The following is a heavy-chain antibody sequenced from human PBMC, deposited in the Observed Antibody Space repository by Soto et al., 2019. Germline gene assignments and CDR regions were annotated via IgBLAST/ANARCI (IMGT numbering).Heavy chain of an antibody. V-gene: IGHV1-18*01. CDR1: GYTFTSYG. J-gene: IGHJ4*02. CDR3: ARATPRRLLFGRHDY. D-gene: IGHD2-15*01. CDR2: ISAYNGNT. Sequence: QVQLVQSGAEVKKPGASVKVSCKASGYTFTSYGISWVRQAPGQGLEWMGWISAYNGNTNDAQKLQGRGTMTTDTSPRTAYMELRSLRSDDTAVYYCARATPRRLLFGRHDYWGQGTLVTVSS.